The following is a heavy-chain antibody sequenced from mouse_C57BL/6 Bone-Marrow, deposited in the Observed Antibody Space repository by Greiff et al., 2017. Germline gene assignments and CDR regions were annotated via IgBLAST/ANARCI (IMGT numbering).Heavy chain of an antibody. CDR3: TRVDYGNYEAY. V-gene: IGHV5-9-1*02. D-gene: IGHD2-1*01. J-gene: IGHJ3*01. Sequence: DVHLVESGEGLVKPGGSLKLSCAASGFTFSSYAMSWVRQTPEKRLEWVAYISSGGDYIYYADTVKGRFTISRDNARNTLYLQMSSLKSEDTAMYYCTRVDYGNYEAYWGQGTLVTVSA. CDR2: ISSGGDYI. CDR1: GFTFSSYA.